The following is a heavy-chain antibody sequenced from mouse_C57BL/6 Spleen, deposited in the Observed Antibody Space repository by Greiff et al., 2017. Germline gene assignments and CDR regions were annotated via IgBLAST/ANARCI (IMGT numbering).Heavy chain of an antibody. D-gene: IGHD2-3*01. CDR1: GYTFTSYW. CDR2: INPSNGGT. Sequence: VQLQQSGTELVKPGASVKLSCKASGYTFTSYWMHWVKQRPGQGLEWIGNINPSNGGTNYNEKFKSKATLTVDKSSSTAYMQLSSLTSEDSAVYYCARGDGYHWYFDVWGTGTTVTVSS. V-gene: IGHV1-53*01. CDR3: ARGDGYHWYFDV. J-gene: IGHJ1*03.